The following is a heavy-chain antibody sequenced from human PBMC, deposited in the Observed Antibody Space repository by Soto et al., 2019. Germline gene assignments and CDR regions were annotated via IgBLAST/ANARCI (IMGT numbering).Heavy chain of an antibody. CDR1: GGTLSSFINYP. V-gene: IGHV1-69*06. D-gene: IGHD3-3*01. CDR3: ARRDTSGFLRYFDN. CDR2: IVPNVGTV. Sequence: QMQLVQSGAAVKKPGSSVKVSCKASGGTLSSFINYPINWVRQAPGQGLEWMGGIVPNVGTVNYAQKFQGRVTSTADKSTGTEYMEMSSLRSEDTALSYCARRDTSGFLRYFDNWGQETLVTVSS. J-gene: IGHJ4*02.